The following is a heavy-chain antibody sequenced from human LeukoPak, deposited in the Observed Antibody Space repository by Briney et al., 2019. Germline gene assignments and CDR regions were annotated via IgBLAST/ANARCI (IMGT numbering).Heavy chain of an antibody. CDR1: GFTFVDYA. CDR3: TRAEGGGGNCPLIDY. CDR2: IRSKADGGTT. J-gene: IGHJ4*02. V-gene: IGHV3-49*04. Sequence: PGRSLRLSCAASGFTFVDYAMSWVRQAPGKGLEWVGFIRSKADGGTTEYAASVKGRFTVSRDDSKTIAYLQMTSLKTEDTALYYCTRAEGGGGNCPLIDYWGQGTLVTVSS. D-gene: IGHD4-23*01.